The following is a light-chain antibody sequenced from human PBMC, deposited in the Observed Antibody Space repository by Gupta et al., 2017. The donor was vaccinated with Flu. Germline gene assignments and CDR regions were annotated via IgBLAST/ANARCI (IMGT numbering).Light chain of an antibody. V-gene: IGLV2-14*01. CDR3: SSNTSTTTFYV. CDR2: DVS. Sequence: QSALTQPASVSGSPGHSITLSCTGTSSDVGNSDYVSWYQQDPGKAPKLLIYDVSNRPSGVSSRFSGSKSGNTASLTISGLQAEDETEYYCSSNTSTTTFYVFGTGTKVTVL. J-gene: IGLJ1*01. CDR1: SSDVGNSDY.